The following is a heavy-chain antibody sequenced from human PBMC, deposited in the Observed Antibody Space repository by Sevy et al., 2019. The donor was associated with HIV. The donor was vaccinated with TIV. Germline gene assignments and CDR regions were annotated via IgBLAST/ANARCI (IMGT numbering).Heavy chain of an antibody. CDR3: ARLTTKPTSDLYGMDV. J-gene: IGHJ6*02. CDR2: INPDSGVT. D-gene: IGHD4-17*01. Sequence: ASVKVSCKASGYMFTDYYIHWVRQAPGQGLEWMAWINPDSGVTNYAQRFQAEVTVTRDTSISTAYMELSRLRSNDTAIYYCARLTTKPTSDLYGMDVWGQGTTVTVSS. V-gene: IGHV1-2*02. CDR1: GYMFTDYY.